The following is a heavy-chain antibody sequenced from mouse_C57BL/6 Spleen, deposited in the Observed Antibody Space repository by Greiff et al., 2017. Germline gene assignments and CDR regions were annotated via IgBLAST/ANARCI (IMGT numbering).Heavy chain of an antibody. CDR2: IDPSDSYT. J-gene: IGHJ3*01. D-gene: IGHD1-1*01. Sequence: VQLQQPGAELVMPGASVKLSCTASGYTFTSYWMHWVKQSPGQGLEWIGEIDPSDSYTNYKQNLKGQSTLTVDKSSSTAYMQLSPLTSEDSAVYCCARAYYGSSSFGYWGQGTLVTVSA. CDR1: GYTFTSYW. CDR3: ARAYYGSSSFGY. V-gene: IGHV1-69*01.